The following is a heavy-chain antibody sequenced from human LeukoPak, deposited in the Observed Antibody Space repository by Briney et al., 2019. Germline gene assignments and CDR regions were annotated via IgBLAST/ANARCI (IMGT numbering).Heavy chain of an antibody. CDR3: AKDSSGWYGGNWFDP. CDR1: GFTFSSYA. V-gene: IGHV3-23*01. Sequence: PGGSLRLSCAASGFTFSSYAMSWVRQAPGKGLEWVSAISGSGGSTYYADSVKGRLTISRDNSKNTLYLQMNSLRAEDTAVYYCAKDSSGWYGGNWFDPWGQGTLVTVSS. CDR2: ISGSGGST. J-gene: IGHJ5*02. D-gene: IGHD6-19*01.